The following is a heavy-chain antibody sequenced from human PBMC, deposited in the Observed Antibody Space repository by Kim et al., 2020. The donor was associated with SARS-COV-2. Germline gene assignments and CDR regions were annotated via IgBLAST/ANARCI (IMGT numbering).Heavy chain of an antibody. CDR3: AILDLAVAGTGIDY. CDR2: ISSSGSTI. CDR1: GFTFSSYE. J-gene: IGHJ4*02. D-gene: IGHD6-19*01. Sequence: GGSLRLSCAASGFTFSSYEMNWVRQAPGKGLEWVSYISSSGSTIYYADSVKGRFTISRDNAKNSLYLQMNSLRAEDTAVYYCAILDLAVAGTGIDYWGQGTLVTVSS. V-gene: IGHV3-48*03.